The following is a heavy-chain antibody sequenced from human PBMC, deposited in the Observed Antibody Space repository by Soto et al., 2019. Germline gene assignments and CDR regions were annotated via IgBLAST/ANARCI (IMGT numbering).Heavy chain of an antibody. V-gene: IGHV4-34*01. J-gene: IGHJ6*02. D-gene: IGHD3-3*01. Sequence: SETLSLTCAVYGGSFSGYYWSWIRQPPGKGLEWIGEINHSGSTNYNPSLKSRVTISVDTSKNQFSLKLSSVTAADTAVYYCARTNYDFWSGYLRTYYYYSMDVWGQGTTVT. CDR3: ARTNYDFWSGYLRTYYYYSMDV. CDR1: GGSFSGYY. CDR2: INHSGST.